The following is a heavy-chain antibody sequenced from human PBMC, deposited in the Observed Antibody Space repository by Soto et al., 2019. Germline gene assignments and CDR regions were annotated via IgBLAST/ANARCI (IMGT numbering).Heavy chain of an antibody. CDR3: ARDCSGGSCYYYYYGIDV. CDR1: GYTFTSYD. Sequence: ASVKVSCKASGYTFTSYDINWVRQATGQGLEWMGWMNPNSGNTGYAQKFQGRVTMTRNTSISTAYMELSSLRSEDTAVYYCARDCSGGSCYYYYYGIDVWGQGTTVTVSS. CDR2: MNPNSGNT. D-gene: IGHD2-15*01. V-gene: IGHV1-8*01. J-gene: IGHJ6*02.